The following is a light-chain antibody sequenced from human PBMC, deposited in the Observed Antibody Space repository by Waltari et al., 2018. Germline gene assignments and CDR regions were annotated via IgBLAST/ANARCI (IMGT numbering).Light chain of an antibody. J-gene: IGLJ3*02. CDR2: ETS. V-gene: IGLV7-46*01. CDR3: MVSNVGAQWA. CDR1: IGPGTIGHH. Sequence: QAVVTQEPSVTVSPGGTVTPTCGSSIGPGTIGHHPYWIQQKPGQVPRTLIYETSNKHSWTPARFSGSLLGDKAALTLSSAQPEDEADYYCMVSNVGAQWAFGGGTKLTVL.